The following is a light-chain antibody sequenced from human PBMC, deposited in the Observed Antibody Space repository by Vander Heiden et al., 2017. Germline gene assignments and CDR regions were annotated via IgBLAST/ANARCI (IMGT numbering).Light chain of an antibody. CDR2: AAS. V-gene: IGKV1-39*01. CDR1: QSISSY. J-gene: IGKJ5*01. CDR3: QQSDSTPPIT. Sequence: DIQMTQSPSSLSASVGDRVTITCRASQSISSYLNWYQQKPGKAPKLLIYAASSLQSGVPSRFSGSGSGTDFTLTISSRQPEDFATYYCQQSDSTPPITFGPGTRLEIK.